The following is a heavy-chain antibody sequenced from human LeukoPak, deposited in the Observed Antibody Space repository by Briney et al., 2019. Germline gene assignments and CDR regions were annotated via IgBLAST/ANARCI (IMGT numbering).Heavy chain of an antibody. Sequence: ASVKVSCKASGYTFTSYYMHWVRQAPGQGLEGMGIINPSGGSTSYAQKFQGRVTMTRDTSTSTVYMEPSSLRSEDTAVYYCARSTYSSSDVAQIDYWGQGTLVTVSS. V-gene: IGHV1-46*01. J-gene: IGHJ4*02. CDR2: INPSGGST. CDR3: ARSTYSSSDVAQIDY. CDR1: GYTFTSYY. D-gene: IGHD2-15*01.